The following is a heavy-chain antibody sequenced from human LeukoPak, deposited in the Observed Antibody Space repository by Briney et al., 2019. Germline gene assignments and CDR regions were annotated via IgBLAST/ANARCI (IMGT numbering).Heavy chain of an antibody. V-gene: IGHV1-8*01. CDR2: MNPNSGNT. CDR1: GYTFTSYD. D-gene: IGHD6-13*01. J-gene: IGHJ6*02. CDR3: ARVRKSSSWYGGHYYYGMDV. Sequence: ASVKVSCKASGYTFTSYDINWVRQATGQGLEWMGWMNPNSGNTGYAQKFQGRVTMTRNTSISTAYMELSSLRSEDTAVYYCARVRKSSSWYGGHYYYGMDVWGQGTTVTVSS.